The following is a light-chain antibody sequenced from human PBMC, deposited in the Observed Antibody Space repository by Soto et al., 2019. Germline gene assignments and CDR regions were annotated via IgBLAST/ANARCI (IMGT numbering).Light chain of an antibody. CDR2: EVS. CDR3: SSYSTNSTPLV. Sequence: QSVLTQPASVSGSPGQSITISCTGTSSDVGGYKYVSWYQHQPGKAPKLMIYEVSNRPSGVSNRFSGSKSGNTASLTISGLQAEDEADYYCSSYSTNSTPLVFGTGTKLTVL. J-gene: IGLJ1*01. V-gene: IGLV2-14*01. CDR1: SSDVGGYKY.